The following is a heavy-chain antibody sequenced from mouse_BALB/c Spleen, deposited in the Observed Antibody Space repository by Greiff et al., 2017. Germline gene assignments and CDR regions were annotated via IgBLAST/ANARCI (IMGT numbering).Heavy chain of an antibody. D-gene: IGHD1-1*01. V-gene: IGHV1-9*01. Sequence: QVQLQQSGAELMKPGASVKISCKATGYTFSSYWIEWVKQRPGHGLEWIGEILPGSGSTNYNEKFKGKATFTADTSSNTAYMQLSSLTSEDSAVYYCARGGLLLRGAMDYWGQGTSVTVSS. CDR3: ARGGLLLRGAMDY. J-gene: IGHJ4*01. CDR2: ILPGSGST. CDR1: GYTFSSYW.